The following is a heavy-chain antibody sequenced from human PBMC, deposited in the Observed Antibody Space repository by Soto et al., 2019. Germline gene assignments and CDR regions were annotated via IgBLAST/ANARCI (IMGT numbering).Heavy chain of an antibody. V-gene: IGHV2-70*01. CDR3: ARTIVGAPYYYYGMDV. CDR1: GFSLSTSGMC. J-gene: IGHJ6*02. Sequence: SGPTLVNPTQTLTLTCTFSGFSLSTSGMCVSWIRQPPGKALEWPALIDWDDDKYYSTSQKTRLTISKDTSKNQVVLTMTNMDPVDTATYYCARTIVGAPYYYYGMDVWGQGTTVTVSS. D-gene: IGHD1-26*01. CDR2: IDWDDDK.